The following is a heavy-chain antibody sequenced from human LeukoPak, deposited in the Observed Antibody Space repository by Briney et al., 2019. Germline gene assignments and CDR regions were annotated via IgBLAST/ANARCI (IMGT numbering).Heavy chain of an antibody. D-gene: IGHD6-13*01. CDR1: RFTFTGYG. Sequence: GGSLRLSCATSRFTFTGYGMHWVRHAPGKGLVWVSRISEDGSSTNYADSVKGRFTISRDNAKNTLYLQMNSLRVEDTAVYYCARDKFGRAAVDWGQGALVTVSS. CDR2: ISEDGSST. CDR3: ARDKFGRAAVD. J-gene: IGHJ4*02. V-gene: IGHV3-74*01.